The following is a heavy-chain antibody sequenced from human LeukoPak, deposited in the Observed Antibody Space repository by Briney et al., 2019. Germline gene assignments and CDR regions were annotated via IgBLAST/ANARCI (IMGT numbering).Heavy chain of an antibody. CDR1: GFTLSSYA. CDR3: ARIRYYSSSWYFFDY. CDR2: ISYDGSNK. J-gene: IGHJ4*02. D-gene: IGHD6-13*01. V-gene: IGHV3-30*14. Sequence: GGSLRLSCAASGFTLSSYAMHWVRQAPGKGLEWVAVISYDGSNKYYADSVKGRFTISRDHSKNTLYLQMNSLRAEDTAVYYCARIRYYSSSWYFFDYWGQGTLVTVSS.